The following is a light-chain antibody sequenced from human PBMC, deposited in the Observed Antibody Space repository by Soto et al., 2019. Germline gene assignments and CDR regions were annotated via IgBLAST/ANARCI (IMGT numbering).Light chain of an antibody. CDR2: DVS. CDR1: SSDVSGYNY. V-gene: IGLV2-11*01. CDR3: CSYAGNSLWV. Sequence: QSALTQPRSVSGSPGQSVTISCTGTSSDVSGYNYVSWYQQHPGKAPKLVIYDVSKRPSGVPDRFSGSKSANTASLTIPGLQAEDEADYYCCSYAGNSLWVFGGGTKLTVL. J-gene: IGLJ3*02.